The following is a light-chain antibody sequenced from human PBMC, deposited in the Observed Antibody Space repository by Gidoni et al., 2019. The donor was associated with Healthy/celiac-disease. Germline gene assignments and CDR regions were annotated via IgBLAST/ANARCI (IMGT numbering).Light chain of an antibody. CDR2: DAS. CDR3: QQRSNWIT. V-gene: IGKV3-11*01. J-gene: IGKJ5*01. CDR1: QSVRSY. Sequence: EMVLTQSQANLSLSPGERATLSCRASQSVRSYLAWYQQKPGQAPRLLIYDASNRATGLPARFSGSGSGTDFTLNISSLEPEDFAVYYCQQRSNWITFGQGTRLEIK.